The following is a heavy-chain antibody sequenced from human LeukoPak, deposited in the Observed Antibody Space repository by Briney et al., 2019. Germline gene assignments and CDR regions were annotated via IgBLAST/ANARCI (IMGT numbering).Heavy chain of an antibody. CDR1: GYTFTGYY. V-gene: IGHV1-2*04. D-gene: IGHD5-12*01. CDR3: ARGGGRGYSGYGHYGMDV. Sequence: ASVKVSCKASGYTFTGYYVHWVRQAPGQGLEWMGWINPNSGGTNYAQKFQGWVTMTRDTSISTAYMELSRLRSDDTAVYYCARGGGRGYSGYGHYGMDVWGQGTTVTVSS. CDR2: INPNSGGT. J-gene: IGHJ6*02.